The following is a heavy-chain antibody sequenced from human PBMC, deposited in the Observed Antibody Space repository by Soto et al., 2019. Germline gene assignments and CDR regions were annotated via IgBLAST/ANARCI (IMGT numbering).Heavy chain of an antibody. D-gene: IGHD6-19*01. CDR3: ASEIGYSSGWYGGAFDI. Sequence: ASVKVSCKASGYTFTRSGISWVRQAPGQGLEWMGWISAYNGNTNYAQKLQGRVTMTTDTSTSTAYMELRSLRSDDTAVYYCASEIGYSSGWYGGAFDIWGQGTMVTV. CDR2: ISAYNGNT. V-gene: IGHV1-18*01. J-gene: IGHJ3*02. CDR1: GYTFTRSG.